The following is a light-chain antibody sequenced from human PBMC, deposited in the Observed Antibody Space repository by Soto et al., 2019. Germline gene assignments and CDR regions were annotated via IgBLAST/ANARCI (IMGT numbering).Light chain of an antibody. CDR2: DAS. J-gene: IGKJ1*01. CDR3: QQRSNWLWT. V-gene: IGKV3-11*01. CDR1: QSVSSY. Sequence: EIVLTQSPATLSLSPGERATLSCRASQSVSSYLAWYKQKPGQAPRLLIYDASNRATGIPARFSGIGSGTDFTFTFISLEPEDFAIYYCQQRSNWLWTFGQGTKVDIK.